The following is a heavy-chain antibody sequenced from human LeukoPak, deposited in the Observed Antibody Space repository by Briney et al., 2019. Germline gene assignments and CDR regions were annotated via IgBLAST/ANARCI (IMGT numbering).Heavy chain of an antibody. Sequence: PGGSPRLSCAASGFSFSSYAMHWVRQTPGKGLEWVAVISSGGSTTHYSDSVKGRFTISSDTSNNTLYLQMNSLRGEDTAVYYCARGPDRLVIFGKDVWGQGTTVTVSS. CDR2: ISSGGSTT. V-gene: IGHV3-30*04. J-gene: IGHJ6*02. CDR3: ARGPDRLVIFGKDV. D-gene: IGHD2/OR15-2a*01. CDR1: GFSFSSYA.